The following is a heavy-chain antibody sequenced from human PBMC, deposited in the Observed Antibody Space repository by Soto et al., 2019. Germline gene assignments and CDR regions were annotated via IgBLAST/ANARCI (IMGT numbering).Heavy chain of an antibody. D-gene: IGHD3-16*01. V-gene: IGHV3-30*03. Sequence: PGVSLRLSCAASGFTFSSYGMHWVRQAPGKGLEWVAVISYDGSNKYYADSVKGRFTISRDNSKNTLYLQMNSLRAEDTAVYYCAREGGVIWGQGTLVTVSS. CDR3: AREGGVI. CDR2: ISYDGSNK. CDR1: GFTFSSYG. J-gene: IGHJ4*02.